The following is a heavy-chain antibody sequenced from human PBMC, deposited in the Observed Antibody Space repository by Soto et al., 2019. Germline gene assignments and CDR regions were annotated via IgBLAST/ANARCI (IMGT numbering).Heavy chain of an antibody. Sequence: SETLSLTCAASGGSFSGYYWSWIRQPPGKGLEWIGEINHSGSTKYNPSLKSRVTISADASKSQFSLKLSSVTAADTAVYFCARDYYDTSGYPNTFDMWGQGTMVTVSS. CDR3: ARDYYDTSGYPNTFDM. CDR2: INHSGST. J-gene: IGHJ3*02. V-gene: IGHV4-34*01. CDR1: GGSFSGYY. D-gene: IGHD3-22*01.